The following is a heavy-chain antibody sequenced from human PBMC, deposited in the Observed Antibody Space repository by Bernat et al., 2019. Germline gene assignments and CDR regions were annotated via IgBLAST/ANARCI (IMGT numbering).Heavy chain of an antibody. CDR2: IKQDGSER. CDR3: ATQPAATSTDV. CDR1: GFTLSSFW. Sequence: EVQLVESGGGLVQPGGSLRLSCAASGFTLSSFWMTWVRQAPGRGLEWVANIKQDGSERNYVDSVKGRFTISRDNAENSLYLQMNNLGAEDTAVYYCATQPAATSTDVWGRGTTVTVYS. V-gene: IGHV3-7*03. J-gene: IGHJ6*02. D-gene: IGHD2-2*01.